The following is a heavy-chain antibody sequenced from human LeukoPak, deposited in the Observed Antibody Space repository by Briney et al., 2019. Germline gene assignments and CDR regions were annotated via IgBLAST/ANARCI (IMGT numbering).Heavy chain of an antibody. CDR1: GGSISSSSYY. J-gene: IGHJ1*01. V-gene: IGHV4-39*07. D-gene: IGHD2-2*01. CDR3: ATIPPVPAAMGAEYFQH. CDR2: IYYSGST. Sequence: PSETLSLTCTVSGGSISSSSYYWGWIRQPPGKGLEWIGSIYYSGSTYYNPSLKSRVTISVDTSKNQFSLKLSSVTAADTAVYYCATIPPVPAAMGAEYFQHWGQGTLVTVSS.